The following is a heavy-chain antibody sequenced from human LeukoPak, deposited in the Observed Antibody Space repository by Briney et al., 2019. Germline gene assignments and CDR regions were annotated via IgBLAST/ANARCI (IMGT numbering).Heavy chain of an antibody. J-gene: IGHJ4*03. CDR1: GGSISSYY. V-gene: IGHV4-59*01. D-gene: IGHD3-22*01. Sequence: SETLSLTCTVSGGSISSYYWSWIRQPPGKGLEWIGYIYYSGSTNYNPSLKSRVTISVDTSKNQFSLKLSSVTAADTAVYYCARDRRDSSGYYSTLDYGAKGPRATVP. CDR2: IYYSGST. CDR3: ARDRRDSSGYYSTLDY.